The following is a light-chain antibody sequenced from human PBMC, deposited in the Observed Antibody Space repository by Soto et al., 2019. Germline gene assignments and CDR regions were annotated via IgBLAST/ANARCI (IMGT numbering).Light chain of an antibody. CDR2: DVN. V-gene: IGLV2-11*01. J-gene: IGLJ2*01. CDR3: CSYAGSYTFDVL. CDR1: SSDVGGYNY. Sequence: QSALTQPRSVSGSPGQSVTISCTGTSSDVGGYNYVSWYQQHPGKAPKLMIYDVNKRPSGVPDRFSGSKSGNTASLTISGLQAEDEADYYCCSYAGSYTFDVLFGGGTQLTVL.